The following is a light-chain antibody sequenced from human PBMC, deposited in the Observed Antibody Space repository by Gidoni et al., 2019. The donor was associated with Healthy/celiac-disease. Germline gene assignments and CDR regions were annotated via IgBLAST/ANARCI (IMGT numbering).Light chain of an antibody. CDR1: TGAVTSGHY. Sequence: QAVVTPEPSLTVSPGRTVPPTCGASTGAVTSGHYPYRFQQKPGQAPRTLIYDTSNKHSWTPARFSGSLLGGKAALTLSGAQPEDEAEYYCLLSYSGARLWVFGGGTKLTVL. CDR2: DTS. J-gene: IGLJ3*02. V-gene: IGLV7-46*01. CDR3: LLSYSGARLWV.